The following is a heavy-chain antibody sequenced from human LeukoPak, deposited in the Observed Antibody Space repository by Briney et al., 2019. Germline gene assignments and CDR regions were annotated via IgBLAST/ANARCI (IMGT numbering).Heavy chain of an antibody. Sequence: GGSLRLSCAASGFTFSSYAMSWVRQAPGKGLEWVSAISGSGGSTYYADSVKGWFTISRDNSKNTLYLQMNSLRAEDTAVYYCAKAGQQFSGLDYWGQGTLVTVSS. V-gene: IGHV3-23*01. CDR3: AKAGQQFSGLDY. J-gene: IGHJ4*02. CDR2: ISGSGGST. CDR1: GFTFSSYA. D-gene: IGHD3-10*01.